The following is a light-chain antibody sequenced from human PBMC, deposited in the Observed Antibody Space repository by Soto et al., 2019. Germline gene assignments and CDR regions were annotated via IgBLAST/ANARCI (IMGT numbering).Light chain of an antibody. CDR3: TSWTTSTTMI. J-gene: IGLJ2*01. Sequence: QSALTQPASVSGSPGQSITISCTGTRSDIGAYNFVSWYQQHPGEVPKLMLYDVNVRPSGVSNRFSGSKSGNTASLTISVLQAEDEADYYCTSWTTSTTMIFGGGTKLTVL. V-gene: IGLV2-14*03. CDR1: RSDIGAYNF. CDR2: DVN.